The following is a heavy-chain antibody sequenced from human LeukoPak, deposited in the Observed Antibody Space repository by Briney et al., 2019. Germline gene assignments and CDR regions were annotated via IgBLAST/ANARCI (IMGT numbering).Heavy chain of an antibody. CDR3: ASDLTGGFDP. D-gene: IGHD3-16*01. CDR1: GFTVSSNY. J-gene: IGHJ5*02. CDR2: IYSGGST. Sequence: GGSLTLSCAASGFTVSSNYMSWVRQAPGKGLEWVSLIYSGGSTYYADSVKGRFTISRDNSKNTLYLQMNSLRAEDTAVYYCASDLTGGFDPWGQGTLVTVSS. V-gene: IGHV3-66*01.